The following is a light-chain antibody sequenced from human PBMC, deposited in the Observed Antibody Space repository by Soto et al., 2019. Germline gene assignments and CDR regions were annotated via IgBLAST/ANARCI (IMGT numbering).Light chain of an antibody. J-gene: IGLJ1*01. CDR2: DVS. V-gene: IGLV2-11*01. CDR3: CSFASDFYV. Sequence: QSVLTHPRSVSGSPGQSVSISCTGTTSDVGGYDYVSWHQQHPGKAPELIIFDVSKRPSGVPDRFSGSKSGNTASLTISGLQAEDEADYFCCSFASDFYVFGSGTKVTVL. CDR1: TSDVGGYDY.